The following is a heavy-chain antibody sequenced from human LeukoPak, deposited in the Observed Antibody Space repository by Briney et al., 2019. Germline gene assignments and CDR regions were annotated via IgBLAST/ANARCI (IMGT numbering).Heavy chain of an antibody. V-gene: IGHV3-30*03. J-gene: IGHJ1*01. CDR2: ISYDGSNK. D-gene: IGHD3-22*01. CDR1: GFTFSSYG. CDR3: AREAYYYDSSGYSNPEYFQH. Sequence: GRSLRLSCAASGFTFSSYGMHWVRQAPGKGLEWVAVISYDGSNKYYADSVKGRFTISRDNSKNSLYLQMNSLRAEDTAVYYCAREAYYYDSSGYSNPEYFQHWGQGTLVTVSS.